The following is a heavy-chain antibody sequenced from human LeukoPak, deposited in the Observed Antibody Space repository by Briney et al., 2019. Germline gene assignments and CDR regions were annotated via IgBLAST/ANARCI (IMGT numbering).Heavy chain of an antibody. J-gene: IGHJ4*02. CDR2: IYTSGST. D-gene: IGHD6-13*01. Sequence: SETLSLTCTVSGGSISSYYWSWIRQPAGKGLEWIGRIYTSGSTNYNPSLKSRVTMSVDTSKNQFSLRLSSVTAADTAVYYCARERGTGYSSSWYDYWGQGTLVTVSS. CDR1: GGSISSYY. CDR3: ARERGTGYSSSWYDY. V-gene: IGHV4-4*07.